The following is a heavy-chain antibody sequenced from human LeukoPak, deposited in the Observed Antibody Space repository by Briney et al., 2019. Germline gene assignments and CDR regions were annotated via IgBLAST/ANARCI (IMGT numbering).Heavy chain of an antibody. CDR2: IIPIFGAA. Sequence: SVKVSCTASGGTFSSYAICWVRQAPGQGLEWMGRIIPIFGAANYAQKFQGRVTITTDESTSTAYMELSSLRSEDTAVYYCARGGADYYDSSGYYRVGAFDIWGQGTMVTVSS. CDR1: GGTFSSYA. CDR3: ARGGADYYDSSGYYRVGAFDI. J-gene: IGHJ3*02. V-gene: IGHV1-69*05. D-gene: IGHD3-22*01.